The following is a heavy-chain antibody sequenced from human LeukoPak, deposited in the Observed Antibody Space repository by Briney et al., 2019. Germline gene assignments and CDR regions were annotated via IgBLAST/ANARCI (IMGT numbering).Heavy chain of an antibody. CDR1: GGSISSSSYY. D-gene: IGHD1-14*01. V-gene: IGHV4-39*07. CDR3: ARDRRVFLTLDAFDI. J-gene: IGHJ3*02. Sequence: SETLSLTCTVSGGSISSSSYYWGWIRQPPGKGLEWIGSIYYSGSTYYNPSLKSRVTISVDTSKNQFSLKLSSVTAADTAVYYCARDRRVFLTLDAFDIWGQGTMVAVSS. CDR2: IYYSGST.